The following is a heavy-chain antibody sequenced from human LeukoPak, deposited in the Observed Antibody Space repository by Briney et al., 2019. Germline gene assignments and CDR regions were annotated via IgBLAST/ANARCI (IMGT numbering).Heavy chain of an antibody. V-gene: IGHV3-72*01. CDR2: TGNKANSYTT. D-gene: IGHD6-13*01. Sequence: GGSLRLSCAASGSTFSDHYMDWVRQAPGKGLEWVGRTGNKANSYTTEYAASVKGRFIISRDDSRNSLYLQMNSLKTEDTALYYCTRGYSTVSIYAFDIWGQGTMVTVSS. CDR3: TRGYSTVSIYAFDI. J-gene: IGHJ3*02. CDR1: GSTFSDHY.